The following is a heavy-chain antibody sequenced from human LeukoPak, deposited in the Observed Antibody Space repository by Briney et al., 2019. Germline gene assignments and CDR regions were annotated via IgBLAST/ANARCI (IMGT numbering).Heavy chain of an antibody. CDR2: ISSSGSAI. Sequence: GGSLRLSCAASGFTFSDYYMNWIRQAPGKGLEWISYISSSGSAIYYADSVKGRFTISRDNAKNSLYLQMNSLRAEDTAVYYCARDSSSWPDYWGQGTLVIVSS. CDR1: GFTFSDYY. J-gene: IGHJ4*02. CDR3: ARDSSSWPDY. D-gene: IGHD6-13*01. V-gene: IGHV3-11*01.